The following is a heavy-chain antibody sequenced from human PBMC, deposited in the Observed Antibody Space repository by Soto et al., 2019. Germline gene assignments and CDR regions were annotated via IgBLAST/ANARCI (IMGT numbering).Heavy chain of an antibody. CDR2: IAYDGSNA. D-gene: IGHD4-4*01. Sequence: GGSLRLSCAASGFTFRNHAMHWVRQAPGKGLECLAVIAYDGSNAFYRDSVKGRFTISRDNSKNTLYLQMNSLRAEDTAVYYCAREKTTLTRGVSFDYWGQGTLVTVSS. J-gene: IGHJ4*02. CDR1: GFTFRNHA. V-gene: IGHV3-30*14. CDR3: AREKTTLTRGVSFDY.